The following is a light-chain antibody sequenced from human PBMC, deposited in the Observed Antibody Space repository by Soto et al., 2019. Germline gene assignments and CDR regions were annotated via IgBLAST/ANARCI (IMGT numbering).Light chain of an antibody. Sequence: QSALAQPASVSGSPGQSITISCTGTSNDVGAYDSVSWYQQHPHKAPQVIIYRGTQRPSGASNRFSVSTSGNAASLTISGLQADDEADYFCCSSAPESTYVCGTGTKVTVL. J-gene: IGLJ1*01. V-gene: IGLV2-23*01. CDR3: CSSAPESTYV. CDR1: SNDVGAYDS. CDR2: RGT.